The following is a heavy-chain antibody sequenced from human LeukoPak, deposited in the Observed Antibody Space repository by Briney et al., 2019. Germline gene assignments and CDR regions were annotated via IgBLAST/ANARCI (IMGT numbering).Heavy chain of an antibody. V-gene: IGHV4-4*07. CDR3: ARTETGVGATDY. J-gene: IGHJ4*02. Sequence: SETLSLTCTVSGNSFGDYYWSWIRQPAGKGLEWIGRIYTSGSTTYNPSLKSRVTMSVDTSKSQFSLNLMSVTAADTAVYYCARTETGVGATDYWGQVTLVTVSS. CDR1: GNSFGDYY. D-gene: IGHD1-26*01. CDR2: IYTSGST.